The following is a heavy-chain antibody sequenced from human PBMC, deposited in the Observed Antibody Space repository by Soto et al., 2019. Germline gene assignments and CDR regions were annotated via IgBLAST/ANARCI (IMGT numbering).Heavy chain of an antibody. J-gene: IGHJ4*02. CDR2: ISAYNGGNT. V-gene: IGHV1-18*01. Sequence: ASVKVSCKASGYTFSSYGISWVRQAPGQGLEWMGWISAYNGGNTHYVQKFQGRVTMTTDTSTSTAYMELRSLRSDDTAVYYCARVHCSGDGCYFVDYWGQGTLVTVSS. D-gene: IGHD2-15*01. CDR1: GYTFSSYG. CDR3: ARVHCSGDGCYFVDY.